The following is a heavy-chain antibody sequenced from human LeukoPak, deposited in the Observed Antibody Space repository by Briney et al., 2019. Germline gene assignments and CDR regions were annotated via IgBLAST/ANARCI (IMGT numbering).Heavy chain of an antibody. CDR3: ARGTHSYGPH. CDR1: GFTFSSYA. D-gene: IGHD5-18*01. J-gene: IGHJ1*01. Sequence: PGRSLRLSCVVSGFTFSSYAMHWVRQAPGKGLEWVAVISYDGNNKYYADSVKGRFTISRDNSKNTLYLQMNGLSTEDTAVYYCARGTHSYGPHWGQGTLVTVSS. CDR2: ISYDGNNK. V-gene: IGHV3-30-3*01.